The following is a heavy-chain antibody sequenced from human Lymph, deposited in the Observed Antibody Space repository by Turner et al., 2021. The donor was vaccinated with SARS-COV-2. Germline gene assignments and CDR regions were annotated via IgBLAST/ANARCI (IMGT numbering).Heavy chain of an antibody. CDR3: ARAAQLTVWFDP. CDR2: RDPNSGNT. CDR1: GYTFTRYD. Sequence: QVQLVQSGAEVKKPAASVQVSCMASGYTFTRYDINWVRQATGQGLEWMGWRDPNSGNTGYAQKFQGRVTMTRNTSISTAYMELSSLRSEDTAVYYWARAAQLTVWFDPWGQGTLVTVSS. D-gene: IGHD3-9*01. J-gene: IGHJ5*02. V-gene: IGHV1-8*01.